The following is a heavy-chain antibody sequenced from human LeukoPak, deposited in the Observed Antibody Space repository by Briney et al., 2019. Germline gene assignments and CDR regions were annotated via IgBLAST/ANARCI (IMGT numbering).Heavy chain of an antibody. CDR3: ARCFTMMNWFDP. Sequence: PSETLSLNCTVSGGSISSYYWSWIRQPPGKGLEWIGYIYYSGSTNYNPSLKSRVTMSVDTSKNQFSLKLSSVTAADTAVYYCARCFTMMNWFDPWGQGTLVTVSS. D-gene: IGHD3-22*01. CDR2: IYYSGST. CDR1: GGSISSYY. J-gene: IGHJ5*02. V-gene: IGHV4-59*12.